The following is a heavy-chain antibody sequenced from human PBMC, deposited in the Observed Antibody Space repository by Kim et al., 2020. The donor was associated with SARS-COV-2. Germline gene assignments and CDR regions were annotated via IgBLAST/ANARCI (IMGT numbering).Heavy chain of an antibody. V-gene: IGHV4-39*01. CDR2: IYYSGST. J-gene: IGHJ6*02. Sequence: SETLSLTCTVSGGSISSSSYYWGWIRQPPGKGLEWIGSIYYSGSTYYNPSLKSRVTISVDTSKNQFSLKLSSVTAADTAVYYCASPGPGYSSSWYRVPGYYYYGMDVWGQGTTVTVSS. CDR1: GGSISSSSYY. CDR3: ASPGPGYSSSWYRVPGYYYYGMDV. D-gene: IGHD6-13*01.